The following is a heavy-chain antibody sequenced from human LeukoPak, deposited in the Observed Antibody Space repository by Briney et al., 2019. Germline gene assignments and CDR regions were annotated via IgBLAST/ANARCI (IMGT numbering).Heavy chain of an antibody. D-gene: IGHD2-2*01. Sequence: ASVKVSCKVSGYTLTELSMHWVRQAPGKGLEWMGGFDPEDGETIYAQKFQGRVTMTEDTSTDTAYMELSSLRSEDTAVYYCARAEEYCSSTSCYLRGYGAFDIWGQGTMVTVSS. V-gene: IGHV1-24*01. J-gene: IGHJ3*02. CDR1: GYTLTELS. CDR3: ARAEEYCSSTSCYLRGYGAFDI. CDR2: FDPEDGET.